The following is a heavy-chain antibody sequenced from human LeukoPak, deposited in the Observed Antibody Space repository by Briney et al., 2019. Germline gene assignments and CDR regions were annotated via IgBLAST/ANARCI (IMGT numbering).Heavy chain of an antibody. V-gene: IGHV3-30*03. J-gene: IGHJ6*03. D-gene: IGHD3-22*01. CDR1: GFTFSSYA. CDR2: ISYTGMYE. Sequence: PGGSLRLSCAASGFTFSSYAMSWVRQAPGKGLEWVAVISYTGMYEYYADSVKGRFTISRDNSKNTLYLQMNSLRVDDTAVYYCARAADYYDSSGQYYMDVWGKGTTVTVSS. CDR3: ARAADYYDSSGQYYMDV.